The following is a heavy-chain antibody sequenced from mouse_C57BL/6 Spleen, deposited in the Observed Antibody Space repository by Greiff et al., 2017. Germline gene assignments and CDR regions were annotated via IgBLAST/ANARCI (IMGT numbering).Heavy chain of an antibody. Sequence: VQLQQSGPGLVQPSQSLSITCTVSGFSLTSYGVHWVRQSPGKGLEWLGVIWRGGSTDYNAAFMSRLSITKDNSKSQVFFKMNSLQADDTAIYYCAKNVIYYGNYGAMDYWGQGTSVTVSS. CDR2: IWRGGST. CDR1: GFSLTSYG. CDR3: AKNVIYYGNYGAMDY. J-gene: IGHJ4*01. V-gene: IGHV2-5*01. D-gene: IGHD2-1*01.